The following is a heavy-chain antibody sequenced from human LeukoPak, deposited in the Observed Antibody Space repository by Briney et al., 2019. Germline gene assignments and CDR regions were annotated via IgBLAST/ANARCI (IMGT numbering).Heavy chain of an antibody. D-gene: IGHD3-22*01. CDR2: INHSGST. Sequence: SETLSLTCAVYGGSFSGYYWSWIRQPPGKGLERIGEINHSGSTNYNPSLKSRVTISVDTSKNQFSLTLSSVTAADTAVYYCARPYYDSSGYYYFDYWGQGTLVTVS. V-gene: IGHV4-34*01. CDR1: GGSFSGYY. CDR3: ARPYYDSSGYYYFDY. J-gene: IGHJ4*02.